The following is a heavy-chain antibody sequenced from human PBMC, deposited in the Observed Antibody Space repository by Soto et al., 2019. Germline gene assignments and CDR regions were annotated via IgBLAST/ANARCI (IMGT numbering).Heavy chain of an antibody. CDR3: VKGRCTSCHGEA. CDR1: GFTLSDHA. V-gene: IGHV3-23*01. J-gene: IGHJ5*02. Sequence: GGSLRLSCAASGFTLSDHAMSWVRQAPGRGLEWVSVISGSGASTYHADSVKGRFTVSRDNSKNTLYLQMNSLRVDDTAVFYCVKGRCTSCHGEAWGQGTRVTVSS. CDR2: ISGSGAST. D-gene: IGHD2-2*01.